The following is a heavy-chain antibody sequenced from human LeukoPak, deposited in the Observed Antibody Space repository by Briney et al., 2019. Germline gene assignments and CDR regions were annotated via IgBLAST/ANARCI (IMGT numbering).Heavy chain of an antibody. J-gene: IGHJ3*02. CDR3: AREGTPVVTQDAFDI. Sequence: SETLSLTCTVSGGSISSDYWSWIWHPPGPGQEWVGDIYFSGSTSSTPSPKSRVPISLDTAKNQSSLNLSCVSAADAAVYYCAREGTPVVTQDAFDIWGQGTRVTVSS. CDR2: IYFSGST. CDR1: GGSISSDY. D-gene: IGHD4-23*01. V-gene: IGHV4-59*01.